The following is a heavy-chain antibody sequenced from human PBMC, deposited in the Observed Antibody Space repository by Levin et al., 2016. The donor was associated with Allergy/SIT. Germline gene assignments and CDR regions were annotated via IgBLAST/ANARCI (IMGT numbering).Heavy chain of an antibody. CDR1: GFTFSSYA. CDR3: ANSMSPAPGLTSCYVCGMDV. CDR2: ISGSGGST. J-gene: IGHJ6*02. V-gene: IGHV3-23*01. Sequence: GGSLRLSCAASGFTFSSYAMSWVRQAPGKGLEWVSAISGSGGSTYYADSVKGRFTISRDNSKNTLYLQMNSLRAEDTAVYYCANSMSPAPGLTSCYVCGMDVWGQGTTVTVSS. D-gene: IGHD2-2*01.